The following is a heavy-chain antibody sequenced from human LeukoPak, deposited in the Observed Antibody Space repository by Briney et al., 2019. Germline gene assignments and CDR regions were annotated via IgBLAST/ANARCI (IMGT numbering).Heavy chain of an antibody. J-gene: IGHJ4*02. Sequence: SETLSLTCTVSGGSISSSSYYWGWIRQPPGKGLEWIGSIYYSGSTYYNPSLKSRVTISVDTSKNQFSLKLSSVTAADTAVYYCAREVRDYYDSSGYWDYWGQGTLVTVAS. CDR1: GGSISSSSYY. CDR2: IYYSGST. D-gene: IGHD3-22*01. CDR3: AREVRDYYDSSGYWDY. V-gene: IGHV4-39*02.